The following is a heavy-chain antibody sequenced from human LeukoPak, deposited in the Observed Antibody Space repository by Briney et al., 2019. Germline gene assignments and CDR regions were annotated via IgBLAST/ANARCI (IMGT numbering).Heavy chain of an antibody. Sequence: SQTLSLTCTVSGGSISHGDYYWNWIRQHPGKGLEWIGYIYYSGSTYYNPSLKSRVAISVDRSKNQFSLKLSSVTAADTAVYYCARDRQTDYYDSSGYLIKDVFDIWGQGTMVTVSS. CDR1: GGSISHGDYY. J-gene: IGHJ3*02. CDR3: ARDRQTDYYDSSGYLIKDVFDI. V-gene: IGHV4-31*03. D-gene: IGHD3-22*01. CDR2: IYYSGST.